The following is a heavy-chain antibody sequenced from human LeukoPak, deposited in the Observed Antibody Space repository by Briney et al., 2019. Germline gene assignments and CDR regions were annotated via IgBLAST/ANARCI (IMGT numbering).Heavy chain of an antibody. D-gene: IGHD2-21*02. CDR1: GGSISSSY. CDR2: IYHSGST. J-gene: IGHJ4*02. Sequence: SETLSLTCTVAGGSISSSYWSWIRQPPGKGLGWIGYIYHSGSTSYNPSLKSRVTISVDTSKNQFSLKLSSVTAADTAVYYWARAKKPATASYIDYWGQGTLVTVSS. CDR3: ARAKKPATASYIDY. V-gene: IGHV4-59*01.